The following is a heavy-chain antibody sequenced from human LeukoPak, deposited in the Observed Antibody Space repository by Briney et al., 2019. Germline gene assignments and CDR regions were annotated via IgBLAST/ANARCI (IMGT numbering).Heavy chain of an antibody. V-gene: IGHV3-15*01. CDR3: TTQGTSGTGRVDY. Sequence: PGGSLRLSCAASGFTFSNAGMSWVRQAPGKGLEWVGRFKTKSEGGTTDYAAPVKGRFTISRDDSKNTLYLQMNSLKTEDTAVYYCTTQGTSGTGRVDYRGPGTLVTVSS. CDR2: FKTKSEGGTT. CDR1: GFTFSNAG. J-gene: IGHJ4*02. D-gene: IGHD1/OR15-1a*01.